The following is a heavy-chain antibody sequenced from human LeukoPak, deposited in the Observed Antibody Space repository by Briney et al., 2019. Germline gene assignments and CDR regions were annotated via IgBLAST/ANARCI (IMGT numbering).Heavy chain of an antibody. Sequence: GSLRLSCAASGFLFSSYSMSWVRQAPGKGLEWVSVITGSGGNTYYADSVKGWFTISRDNSKNTLFLQMNSLRAEDTAVYYCAKGNYGDYGFDYWGQGTLVAVSS. V-gene: IGHV3-23*01. CDR2: ITGSGGNT. D-gene: IGHD4-17*01. CDR3: AKGNYGDYGFDY. J-gene: IGHJ4*02. CDR1: GFLFSSYS.